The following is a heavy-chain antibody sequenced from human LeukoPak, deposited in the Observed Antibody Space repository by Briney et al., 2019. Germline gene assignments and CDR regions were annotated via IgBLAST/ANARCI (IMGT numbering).Heavy chain of an antibody. D-gene: IGHD2-2*02. CDR1: GGTFSSYA. CDR2: IIPIFGIA. J-gene: IGHJ6*02. Sequence: ASVKVSCKASGGTFSSYAISWVRQAPGQGLEWMGRIIPIFGIANYAQKFQGRVTITADKSTSTAYVELSSLRSEDTAVYYCASLPAAIPGYYYYGMDVWGQGTTVTVSS. CDR3: ASLPAAIPGYYYYGMDV. V-gene: IGHV1-69*04.